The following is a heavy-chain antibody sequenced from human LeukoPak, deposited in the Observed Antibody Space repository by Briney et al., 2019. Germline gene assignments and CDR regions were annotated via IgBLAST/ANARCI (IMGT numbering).Heavy chain of an antibody. D-gene: IGHD5-12*01. CDR1: GFTFSSYE. Sequence: GGSLRLSCAASGFTFSSYEMNWVRQAPGKGLEWVSYISSSGSTIYYADSVKGRFTISRDNAKNSLYLQMNSLRAEDTAVYHCARDTQGYSGYVAYYYGMDVWGQGTTVTVSS. CDR2: ISSSGSTI. CDR3: ARDTQGYSGYVAYYYGMDV. J-gene: IGHJ6*02. V-gene: IGHV3-48*03.